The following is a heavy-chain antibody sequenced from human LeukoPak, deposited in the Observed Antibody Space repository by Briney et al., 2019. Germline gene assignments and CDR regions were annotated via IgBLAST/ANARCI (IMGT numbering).Heavy chain of an antibody. CDR2: IYYSGST. CDR1: GGSISSSSYY. CDR3: ARAPTAVDTAMVYYYYGMDV. Sequence: SETLSLTCTVSGGSISSSSYYWGWIRQPPGKGLEWIGSIYYSGSTYYNPSLKSRVTISVDTSKNQFSLKLSSVTAADTAVYYCARAPTAVDTAMVYYYYGMDVWGQGTTVTASS. J-gene: IGHJ6*02. D-gene: IGHD5-18*01. V-gene: IGHV4-39*07.